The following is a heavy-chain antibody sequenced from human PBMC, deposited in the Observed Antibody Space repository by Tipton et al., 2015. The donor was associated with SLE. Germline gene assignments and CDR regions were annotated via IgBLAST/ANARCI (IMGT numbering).Heavy chain of an antibody. D-gene: IGHD7-27*01. CDR3: SRSGDLDF. J-gene: IGHJ4*02. Sequence: QLVQSGAEVKKPGASVKVSCKASRYMFNGYYFHWVRQAPGQGLEWMGWIDPDSGGTKYAQKFQGRVTMTRDSSISTAYMELSSLRSDDTAVYYCSRSGDLDFWGQGTQVTVSS. V-gene: IGHV1-2*02. CDR1: RYMFNGYY. CDR2: IDPDSGGT.